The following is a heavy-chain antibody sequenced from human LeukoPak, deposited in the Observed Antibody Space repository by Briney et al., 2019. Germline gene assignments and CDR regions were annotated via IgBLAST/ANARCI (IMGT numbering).Heavy chain of an antibody. Sequence: SETLSLTCTVSGGSISSYYWSWIRQPPGKGLEWTGYIYYSGRTNYNPSLKSRVTISVDTTKNQFSLKLSSVTAADTAVYYCARGPNRYYFDYWGQGTLVTVSS. CDR1: GGSISSYY. D-gene: IGHD2/OR15-2a*01. CDR3: ARGPNRYYFDY. J-gene: IGHJ4*02. CDR2: IYYSGRT. V-gene: IGHV4-59*01.